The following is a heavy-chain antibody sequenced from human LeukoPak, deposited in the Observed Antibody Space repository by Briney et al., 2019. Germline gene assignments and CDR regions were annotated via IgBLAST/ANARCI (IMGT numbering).Heavy chain of an antibody. J-gene: IGHJ4*02. CDR2: ISSRDTST. Sequence: GGSLRLSCAASGFTFSSYEMNWVRQAPGKGREWVSYISSRDTSTSYADSVKGRLTISRDNAKNSLYLQMSSLRAEDTAVYYCARDSGYCSGGTCNHFDYWGQGTLVTVSA. V-gene: IGHV3-48*03. CDR3: ARDSGYCSGGTCNHFDY. CDR1: GFTFSSYE. D-gene: IGHD2-15*01.